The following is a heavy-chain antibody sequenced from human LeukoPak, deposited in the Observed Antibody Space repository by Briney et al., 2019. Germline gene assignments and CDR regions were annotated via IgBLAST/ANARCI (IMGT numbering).Heavy chain of an antibody. CDR2: IKQDGSEK. CDR3: ARAYYDFSSGYPHYFDY. J-gene: IGHJ4*02. Sequence: GGSLRLSCAASGFTFSSYWMSWVRQAPGKGLEWVANIKQDGSEKYYVDSVKGRFTISRDNAKNSLYLQMNSLRAEDTAVYYCARAYYDFSSGYPHYFDYWGQGTLVTVSS. CDR1: GFTFSSYW. D-gene: IGHD3-3*01. V-gene: IGHV3-7*01.